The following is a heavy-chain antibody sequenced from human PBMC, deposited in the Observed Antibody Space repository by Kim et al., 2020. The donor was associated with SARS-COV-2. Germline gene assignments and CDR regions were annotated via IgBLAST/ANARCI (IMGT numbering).Heavy chain of an antibody. CDR1: GFTFSSYG. CDR3: AKPFWSGLRDDAFDI. J-gene: IGHJ3*02. Sequence: GGSLRLSCAASGFTFSSYGMHWFRQAPGKGLEWVAVISYDGSNKYYADSVKGRFTISRDNSKNTLYLQMNSLRAEDTAVYYCAKPFWSGLRDDAFDIWGQGTMVTVSS. D-gene: IGHD3-3*01. V-gene: IGHV3-30*18. CDR2: ISYDGSNK.